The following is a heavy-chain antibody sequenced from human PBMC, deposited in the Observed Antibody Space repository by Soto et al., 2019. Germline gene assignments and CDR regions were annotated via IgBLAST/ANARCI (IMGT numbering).Heavy chain of an antibody. CDR1: GFTFSHAW. CDR3: TTDLRWELRPFDY. V-gene: IGHV3-15*01. J-gene: IGHJ4*02. D-gene: IGHD1-26*01. Sequence: PGGSLRLSCAASGFTFSHAWMSWVRQAPGKGLEWVGRIKSKTDGGTTDYAAPVKGRFSISRDDSKNTLYLQMNSLKTEDTAVYYCTTDLRWELRPFDYWGQGTLVTVSS. CDR2: IKSKTDGGTT.